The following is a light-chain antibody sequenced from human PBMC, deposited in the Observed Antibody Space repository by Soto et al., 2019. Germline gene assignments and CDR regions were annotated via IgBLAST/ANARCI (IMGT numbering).Light chain of an antibody. CDR2: GAS. CDR3: QQYNTWPPLT. Sequence: EIVMTQSPATLSVSPGERVTLSCRASQSVSGNLAWYQQKPGQAPRLLIYGASTRATGIPARFSGSGSGTEFTLTISSLRSEDFAVYYCQQYNTWPPLTFGGGTKVDIK. V-gene: IGKV3-15*01. J-gene: IGKJ4*01. CDR1: QSVSGN.